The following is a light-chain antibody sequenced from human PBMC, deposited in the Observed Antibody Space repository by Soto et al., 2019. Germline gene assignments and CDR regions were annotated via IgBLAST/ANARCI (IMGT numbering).Light chain of an antibody. Sequence: EIVLTQSPATLSLSPGETATLSCRASQSVSRSLAWYQQKPGQAPRLVISETPNRATGIPARFSGSGSGTDFTLTIDSLEPEDFAVYYCQQRSDWPLTFGGGTKVEIK. CDR1: QSVSRS. CDR2: ETP. V-gene: IGKV3-11*01. CDR3: QQRSDWPLT. J-gene: IGKJ4*01.